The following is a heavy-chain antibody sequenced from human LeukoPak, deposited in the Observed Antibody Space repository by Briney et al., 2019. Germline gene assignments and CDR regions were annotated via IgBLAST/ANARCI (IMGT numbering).Heavy chain of an antibody. Sequence: GGSLRLSCAASGFTFSSYGMHWVRQAPGKGLEWVAFIRYDGSNKYYADSVKGRFTIFRDNSKNTLYLQMNSLRAEDTAVYYCAKGPRPYYDSSGRAFDYWGQGTLVTVSS. CDR3: AKGPRPYYDSSGRAFDY. J-gene: IGHJ4*02. V-gene: IGHV3-30*02. D-gene: IGHD3-22*01. CDR2: IRYDGSNK. CDR1: GFTFSSYG.